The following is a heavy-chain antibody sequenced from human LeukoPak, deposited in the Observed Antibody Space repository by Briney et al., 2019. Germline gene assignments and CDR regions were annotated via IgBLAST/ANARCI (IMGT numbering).Heavy chain of an antibody. V-gene: IGHV1-46*01. CDR2: INPSGGST. Sequence: ASVKVSCKASGGTFSSYAISWVRQAPGQGLEWMGIINPSGGSTSYAQKFQGRVTMTRDTSTSTVYMELSSLRSEDTAVYYCARGEEFLLSPWGQGTLVTVSS. CDR3: ARGEEFLLSP. CDR1: GGTFSSYA. D-gene: IGHD3-10*01. J-gene: IGHJ5*02.